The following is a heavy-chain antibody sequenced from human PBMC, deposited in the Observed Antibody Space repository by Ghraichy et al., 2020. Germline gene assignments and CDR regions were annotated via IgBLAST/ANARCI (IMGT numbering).Heavy chain of an antibody. V-gene: IGHV1-18*04. CDR2: IRGDTGKT. CDR3: ARDRRVMGIAVRSGWFDP. J-gene: IGHJ5*02. Sequence: ASVKVSCKASGYTFTSHGINWVRQAPGQGPEWMGWIRGDTGKTFYAQKFRDRVTMTTDTSTSTAYMELRSLRSDDTAVYYCARDRRVMGIAVRSGWFDPWGQGTLVTVSS. D-gene: IGHD6-6*01. CDR1: GYTFTSHG.